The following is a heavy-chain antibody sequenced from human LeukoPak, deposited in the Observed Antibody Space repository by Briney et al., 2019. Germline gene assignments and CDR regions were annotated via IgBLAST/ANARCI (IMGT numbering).Heavy chain of an antibody. D-gene: IGHD2-15*01. Sequence: SETLSLTCTVSGGSISSYYWSWIRQPPGKGLEWIGYIYYSGTTKYNPSLKSRITMSVDTSKNQFSLKLSSVTAADTAVYYCARGEDMTAIRPGYWGQGTLVTVSS. CDR3: ARGEDMTAIRPGY. J-gene: IGHJ4*02. CDR2: IYYSGTT. V-gene: IGHV4-59*01. CDR1: GGSISSYY.